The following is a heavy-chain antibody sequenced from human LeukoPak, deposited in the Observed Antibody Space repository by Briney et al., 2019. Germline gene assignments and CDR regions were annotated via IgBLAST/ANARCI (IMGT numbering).Heavy chain of an antibody. CDR1: GFTFSSYV. V-gene: IGHV3-30-3*01. D-gene: IGHD1-26*01. CDR2: ISYDGSNK. CDR3: AKEGFSGSLYYFDY. Sequence: GGSLRLSCAASGFTFSSYVMHWVRQAPGKGLEWVAVISYDGSNKYYADSVKGRFTISRDNSKNTLYLQMNSLRAEDTAVYYCAKEGFSGSLYYFDYWGQGTLVTVSS. J-gene: IGHJ4*02.